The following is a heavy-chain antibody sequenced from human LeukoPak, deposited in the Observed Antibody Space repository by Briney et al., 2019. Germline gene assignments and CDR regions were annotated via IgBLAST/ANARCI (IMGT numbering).Heavy chain of an antibody. Sequence: TGGSLRLSCVGSGFTFRSHAMSWVRQAPEKGLEFVSGIYENGGTTYYADSVKGRFSISRDNSKNTLYLQMDSLRGEDTAVYYCAKDFRVGCSAHFDYWGQGALVTVSS. CDR1: GFTFRSHA. CDR2: IYENGGTT. CDR3: AKDFRVGCSAHFDY. J-gene: IGHJ4*02. D-gene: IGHD6-19*01. V-gene: IGHV3-23*01.